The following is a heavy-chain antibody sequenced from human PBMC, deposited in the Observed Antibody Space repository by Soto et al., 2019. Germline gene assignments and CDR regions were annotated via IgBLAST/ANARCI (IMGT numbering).Heavy chain of an antibody. CDR3: ARDTSNTSGDKFYLDY. CDR2: ISTYNHDT. CDR1: GYSYRIYA. J-gene: IGHJ4*02. Sequence: QIHLVQSGAEVKKPGASVRVSCKTSGYSYRIYAITWVRQAPGQGLEWMGWISTYNHDTRYAQKFQGRLSMATDTSTSTAYMELRSLTSDDTAVYYCARDTSNTSGDKFYLDYWGQGTLVTVSS. D-gene: IGHD3-22*01. V-gene: IGHV1-18*01.